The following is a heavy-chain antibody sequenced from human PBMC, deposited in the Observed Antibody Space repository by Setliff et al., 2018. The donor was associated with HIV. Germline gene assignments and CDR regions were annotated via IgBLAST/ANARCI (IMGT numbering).Heavy chain of an antibody. Sequence: ASVKVSCKAYGHTYNAYGITWVRQAPGQGLEWMGWISAHYGSTKYAQKFQGRVTITTDESTSTAYMELSSLRSEDTAVYYCAILYGSGSGILDYWGQGTLVTVSS. CDR3: AILYGSGSGILDY. D-gene: IGHD3-10*01. V-gene: IGHV1-18*01. J-gene: IGHJ4*02. CDR1: GHTYNAYG. CDR2: ISAHYGST.